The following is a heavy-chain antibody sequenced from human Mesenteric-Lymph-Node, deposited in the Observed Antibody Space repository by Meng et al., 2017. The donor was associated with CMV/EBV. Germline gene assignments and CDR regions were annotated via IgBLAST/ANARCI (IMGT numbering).Heavy chain of an antibody. CDR3: ARGGGGYNYGYRGDY. D-gene: IGHD5-18*01. CDR2: INPSGGST. CDR1: GYGFTSYY. V-gene: IGHV1-46*01. J-gene: IGHJ4*02. Sequence: ASVKVSCKASGYGFTSYYMHWVRQAPGQGLEWMGIINPSGGSTNYAQKFQGRVTMIRDTSTSTVYMELSSLRSEDTAVYYYARGGGGYNYGYRGDYWGQGTLVTVSS.